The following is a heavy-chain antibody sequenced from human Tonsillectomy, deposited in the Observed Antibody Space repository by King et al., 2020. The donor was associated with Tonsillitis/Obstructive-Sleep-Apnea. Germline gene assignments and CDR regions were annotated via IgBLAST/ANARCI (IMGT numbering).Heavy chain of an antibody. CDR1: GYTFTSYA. CDR3: AREYYDYIWGSYRIPDWFDP. V-gene: IGHV7-4-1*02. D-gene: IGHD3-16*02. Sequence: VQLVESGSELTKPGASVKDSCKASGYTFTSYAMNWLRQAPGQVLEWLGWIKTNTGNPKYAQGFTGRFVFSLYTCVITAYLQISSLKAEDTAVYYCAREYYDYIWGSYRIPDWFDPWGQGTLVTVSS. CDR2: IKTNTGNP. J-gene: IGHJ5*02.